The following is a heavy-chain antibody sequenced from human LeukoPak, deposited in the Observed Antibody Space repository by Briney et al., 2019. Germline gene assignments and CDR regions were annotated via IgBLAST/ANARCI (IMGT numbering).Heavy chain of an antibody. D-gene: IGHD6-13*01. CDR2: IYYSGST. Sequence: SETLSLTFTVSGGSISSYYWSWIRQPPGKGLEWIGYIYYSGSTNYNPSLKSRVTISVDTSKNQFSLKLSSVTAADTAVYYCARGTRYSSSWYEGYWFDPWGQGTLVTVSS. V-gene: IGHV4-59*08. CDR3: ARGTRYSSSWYEGYWFDP. CDR1: GGSISSYY. J-gene: IGHJ5*02.